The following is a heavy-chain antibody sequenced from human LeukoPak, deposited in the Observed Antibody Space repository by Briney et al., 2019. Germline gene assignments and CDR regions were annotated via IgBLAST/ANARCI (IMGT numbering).Heavy chain of an antibody. J-gene: IGHJ6*02. CDR1: GFTFSSYA. CDR2: ISGSGGST. D-gene: IGHD5-18*01. CDR3: AKGRDSYSYDYYYYGMDV. Sequence: GGSLRLSCAASGFTFSSYAMSWVRQAPGKGLEWVSAISGSGGSTYYADSVKGRFTISRDNSKNTLYLQMNSLRAEDTAVYYCAKGRDSYSYDYYYYGMDVWGQGTTVTVSS. V-gene: IGHV3-23*01.